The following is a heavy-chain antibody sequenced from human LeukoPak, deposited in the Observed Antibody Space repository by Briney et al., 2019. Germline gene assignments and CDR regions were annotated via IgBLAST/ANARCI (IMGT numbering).Heavy chain of an antibody. J-gene: IGHJ4*02. CDR2: IGGSGGST. Sequence: PGGSLRLSCAASGFTFSSYAMSWVRQAPGKGLEWVSAIGGSGGSTYYADSVKGRFTISRDNSKNTLYLQMNSLRAEDTAVYYCAKSGGPLRYSYDFDYWGQGTLVTVSS. D-gene: IGHD5-18*01. CDR3: AKSGGPLRYSYDFDY. CDR1: GFTFSSYA. V-gene: IGHV3-23*01.